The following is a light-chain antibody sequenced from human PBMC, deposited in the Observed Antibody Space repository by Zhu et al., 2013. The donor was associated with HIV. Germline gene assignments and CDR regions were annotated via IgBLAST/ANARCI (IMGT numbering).Light chain of an antibody. CDR2: QAS. CDR3: QEYDTSSRA. J-gene: IGKJ1*01. CDR1: QSIDNY. V-gene: IGKV1-5*03. Sequence: DIQMTQSPSTLSVSVGDTITIACRASQSIDNYLAWYQQKPGKAPNLLIYQASTLELWVPSRFSASGSGTAFTLSISSLQPDDFATYYCQEYDTSSRAFGPGTKVDIK.